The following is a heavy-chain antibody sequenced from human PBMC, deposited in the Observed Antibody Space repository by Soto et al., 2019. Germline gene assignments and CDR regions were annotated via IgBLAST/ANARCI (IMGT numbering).Heavy chain of an antibody. Sequence: GGSLRLSCSASGFTFSTLAVHWVRQAPGKGLEWVAVISADGTNKYYADSVKGRFTISRDNSKNTLFLQMDSLRTEDTAMYYCARAPTSRFDYWGQGTLVTVSS. J-gene: IGHJ4*02. CDR1: GFTFSTLA. V-gene: IGHV3-30-3*01. CDR2: ISADGTNK. CDR3: ARAPTSRFDY.